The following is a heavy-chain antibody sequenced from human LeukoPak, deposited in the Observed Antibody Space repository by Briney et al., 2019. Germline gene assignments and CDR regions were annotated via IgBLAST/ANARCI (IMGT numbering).Heavy chain of an antibody. CDR1: GGSISSYY. Sequence: SEILSLTCTVSGGSISSYYWSWIRQPPGKGLEWIGYIYYSGSTNYNPSLKSRVTISVDTSKNQFSLKLSSVTAADTAVYYCARDPSSPAMNAFDIWGQGTMVTVSS. CDR3: ARDPSSPAMNAFDI. CDR2: IYYSGST. V-gene: IGHV4-59*01. D-gene: IGHD6-6*01. J-gene: IGHJ3*02.